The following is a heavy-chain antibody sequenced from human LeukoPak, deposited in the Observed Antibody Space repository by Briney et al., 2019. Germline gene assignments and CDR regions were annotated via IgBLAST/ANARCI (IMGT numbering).Heavy chain of an antibody. CDR3: AREISDYASAY. J-gene: IGHJ4*02. V-gene: IGHV1-2*02. Sequence: ASVKVSCKASGYPFTGYYIHWVRQAPGQGLEWMGWINPNSGGTNYAQKFQGRVTMTSDTSITTDYMDLSRLTSDDTAVYYCAREISDYASAYWGQGTLVTVSS. CDR2: INPNSGGT. D-gene: IGHD4-17*01. CDR1: GYPFTGYY.